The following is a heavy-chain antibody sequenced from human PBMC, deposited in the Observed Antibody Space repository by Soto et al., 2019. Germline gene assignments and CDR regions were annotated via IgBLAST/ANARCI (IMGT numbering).Heavy chain of an antibody. Sequence: GGSLRLSCAASGFTFSSYWMSWVRQSPGKGLEWVANIKQDGSEKYYVDSEKGRFTISRDNAKNSLYLQMNSLRAEDTAVYYCARVMYYYDSSGYLYYFDYWGQGTLVTVSS. CDR1: GFTFSSYW. D-gene: IGHD3-22*01. V-gene: IGHV3-7*03. J-gene: IGHJ4*02. CDR2: IKQDGSEK. CDR3: ARVMYYYDSSGYLYYFDY.